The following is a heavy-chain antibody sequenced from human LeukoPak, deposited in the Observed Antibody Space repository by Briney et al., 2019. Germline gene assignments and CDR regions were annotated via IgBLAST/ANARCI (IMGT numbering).Heavy chain of an antibody. J-gene: IGHJ6*02. V-gene: IGHV1-2*02. D-gene: IGHD3-10*01. Sequence: ASVTVSCKASGYTFTGYYMHWARQAPGQGLEWMGWINPNSGGTNYAQKFQGRVTMTRDTSISTAYMELSRLRSDDTAVYYCARDLGITMVRGVIINYYGMDVWGQGTTVTVSS. CDR3: ARDLGITMVRGVIINYYGMDV. CDR2: INPNSGGT. CDR1: GYTFTGYY.